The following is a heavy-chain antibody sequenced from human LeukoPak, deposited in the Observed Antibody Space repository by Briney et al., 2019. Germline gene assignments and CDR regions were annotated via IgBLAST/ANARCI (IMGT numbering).Heavy chain of an antibody. D-gene: IGHD3-10*01. J-gene: IGHJ5*02. CDR1: GFTFSNYA. Sequence: GGSLRLSCAASGFTFSNYAVSWVRRAPGKGLEWVSGISGSGGSTYYADSVKGRFTISRDNSKNTVYLQMNSLRAEDTAVYYCAKDSGRGALNWFDPWGQGTLVTVSS. CDR3: AKDSGRGALNWFDP. V-gene: IGHV3-23*01. CDR2: ISGSGGST.